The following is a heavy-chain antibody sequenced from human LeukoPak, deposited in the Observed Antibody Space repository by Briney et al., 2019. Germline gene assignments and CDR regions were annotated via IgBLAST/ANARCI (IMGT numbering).Heavy chain of an antibody. Sequence: SETLSLTCAVYGGSFSCYYWSWIRQPPGKGLEWIGEINHSGSTNYNPSLKSRVTISVDTSKNQFSLKLSSVTAADTAVYYCARGYYYGSGSSFDYWGQGTLVTASS. CDR1: GGSFSCYY. CDR2: INHSGST. CDR3: ARGYYYGSGSSFDY. D-gene: IGHD3-10*01. V-gene: IGHV4-34*01. J-gene: IGHJ4*02.